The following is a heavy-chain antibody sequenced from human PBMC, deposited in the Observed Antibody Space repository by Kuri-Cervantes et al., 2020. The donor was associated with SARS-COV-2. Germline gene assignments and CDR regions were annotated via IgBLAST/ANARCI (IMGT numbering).Heavy chain of an antibody. CDR3: ARARPRGQDIVVVPAAQKDYYYGMDV. J-gene: IGHJ6*02. CDR1: GYTFTGYY. CDR2: INPNSGGT. V-gene: IGHV1-2*04. D-gene: IGHD2-2*01. Sequence: ASVKVSCKASGYTFTGYYMHWVRQAPGQGLEWMGWINPNSGGTNYAQKFQGWVTMTRDTSISTAYMELSRLRSDDTAVYYCARARPRGQDIVVVPAAQKDYYYGMDVWGRGTTVTVSS.